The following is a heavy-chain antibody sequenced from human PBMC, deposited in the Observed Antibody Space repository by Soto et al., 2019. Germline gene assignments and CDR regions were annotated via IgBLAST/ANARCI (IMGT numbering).Heavy chain of an antibody. D-gene: IGHD2-21*01. CDR2: ISYDGSNK. V-gene: IGHV3-30*18. CDR1: GFTFSSYG. CDR3: AKTVGGYCAGNYTNIFDL. J-gene: IGHJ4*02. Sequence: GRSLRLSCAAYGFTFSSYGMHWFRQAPGKGLEWVAVISYDGSNKYYADSVKGRFTISRDNSKNTLYLQMNSLRAEDTAVYYFAKTVGGYCAGNYTNIFDLWGQRTVVTVSS.